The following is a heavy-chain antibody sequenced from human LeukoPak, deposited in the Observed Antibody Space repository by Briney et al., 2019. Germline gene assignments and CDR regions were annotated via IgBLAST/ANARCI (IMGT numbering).Heavy chain of an antibody. CDR1: GDSINGFY. CDR3: ARDVVAARGSFDY. V-gene: IGHV4-4*07. D-gene: IGHD2-2*01. J-gene: IGHJ4*02. Sequence: PSETLSLTCTVSGDSINGFYWSWIRQAAGKGLGWIGHIYTSGSTNYNPSLRSRVTMSVDMSKNQFSLKLRSVTAADTAVYYCARDVVAARGSFDYWGQGTLVTVSS. CDR2: IYTSGST.